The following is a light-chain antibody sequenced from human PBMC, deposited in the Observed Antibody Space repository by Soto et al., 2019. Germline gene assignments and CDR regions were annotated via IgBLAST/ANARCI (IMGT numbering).Light chain of an antibody. CDR1: QSISNW. J-gene: IGKJ1*01. Sequence: QMTQSPSSVSASVGDRVTITFRASQSISNWLAWYQQKPGKAPKLLIYAAATLQSGVPSRFSGSGSGTEFTLTISSLQPDDFATYYCQQYNSYSTFGQGTNVAIK. V-gene: IGKV1-5*01. CDR2: AAA. CDR3: QQYNSYST.